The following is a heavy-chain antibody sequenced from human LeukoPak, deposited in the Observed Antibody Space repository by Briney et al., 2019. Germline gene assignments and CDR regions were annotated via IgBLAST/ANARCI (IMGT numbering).Heavy chain of an antibody. J-gene: IGHJ6*02. Sequence: GGSLRLSCAASGFTFSSYAMSWVRQAPGKGLEWVSAISGSGGSTYYADSVKGRFTISRDNSKNTLYLQMNSLRAEDTAVYYCAKDEPDIVVVVAATGYGMDVWAKGPRSPSP. D-gene: IGHD2-15*01. CDR1: GFTFSSYA. CDR3: AKDEPDIVVVVAATGYGMDV. CDR2: ISGSGGST. V-gene: IGHV3-23*01.